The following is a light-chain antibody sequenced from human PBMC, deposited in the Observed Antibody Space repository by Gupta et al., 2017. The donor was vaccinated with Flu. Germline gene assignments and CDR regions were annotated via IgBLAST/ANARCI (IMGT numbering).Light chain of an antibody. J-gene: IGLJ3*02. CDR3: AAWDDSLVLWV. V-gene: IGLV1-47*01. Sequence: QSVLTQPPSASGTPGQRVTISCSGSSSNIGSNYVYWYQQRPGTAPKLLIYRNNQRPSGVPDRFSGSKSGTSASLAISGLRAEDEADYYCAAWDDSLVLWVFGGGTKLTVL. CDR1: SSNIGSNY. CDR2: RNN.